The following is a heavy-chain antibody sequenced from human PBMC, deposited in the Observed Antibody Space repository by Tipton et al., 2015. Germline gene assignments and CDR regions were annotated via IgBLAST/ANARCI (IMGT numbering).Heavy chain of an antibody. D-gene: IGHD2-2*01. CDR1: GFTFDHYA. Sequence: SLRLSCAASGFTFDHYAMHWVRQAPGKGLEWVSSISWNSGNIAYADSVKGRFTVSRDNAKNSLYLQMNSLRAEDTAFYYCAQANATSAFAAQASWGLATLVTFSS. CDR3: AQANATSAFAAQAS. V-gene: IGHV3-9*01. CDR2: ISWNSGNI. J-gene: IGHJ5*01.